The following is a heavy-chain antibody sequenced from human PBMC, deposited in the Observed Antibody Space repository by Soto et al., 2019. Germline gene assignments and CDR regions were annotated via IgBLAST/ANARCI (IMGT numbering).Heavy chain of an antibody. Sequence: QVQLQQWGAGLLKPSETLSLTCAVYGGSFSGYYWSWIRQPPGKGLEWIGEINHSGSTNYNPSLKSRVTISVDTSKNQFSLKLSSVTAADTAVYYCAREVYSSSSSGAFDIWGQGTMVTVSS. CDR3: AREVYSSSSSGAFDI. V-gene: IGHV4-34*01. CDR1: GGSFSGYY. CDR2: INHSGST. D-gene: IGHD6-6*01. J-gene: IGHJ3*02.